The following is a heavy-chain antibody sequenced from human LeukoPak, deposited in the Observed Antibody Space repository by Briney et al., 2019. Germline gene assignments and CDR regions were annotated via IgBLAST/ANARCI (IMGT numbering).Heavy chain of an antibody. J-gene: IGHJ6*03. V-gene: IGHV3-11*01. CDR1: GFTFSDYY. D-gene: IGHD3-10*01. Sequence: GGSLRLSCAASGFTFSDYYMSWIRQAPGKGLEWVSYISSSGSTIYYADSVKGRFTISRDNAKNSLYLQMNSLRAEDTAVYYCARDRTLWSAPRYMDVWGKGTTVTVSS. CDR2: ISSSGSTI. CDR3: ARDRTLWSAPRYMDV.